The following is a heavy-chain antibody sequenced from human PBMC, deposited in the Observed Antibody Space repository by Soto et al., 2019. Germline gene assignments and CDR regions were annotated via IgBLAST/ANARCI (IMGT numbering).Heavy chain of an antibody. J-gene: IGHJ6*02. D-gene: IGHD3-3*01. Sequence: GGSLRLSCAASGFTFDDYAMHWVRQAPGKGLEWVSGISWNSGSIGYADSVKGRFTISRDNAKNSLYLQMNSLRAEDTALYYCAKGLLRFLEWSFHGMDVWGQGTTVTVSS. CDR3: AKGLLRFLEWSFHGMDV. CDR1: GFTFDDYA. V-gene: IGHV3-9*01. CDR2: ISWNSGSI.